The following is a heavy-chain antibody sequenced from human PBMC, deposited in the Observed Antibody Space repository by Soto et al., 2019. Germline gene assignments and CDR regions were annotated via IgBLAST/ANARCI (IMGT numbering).Heavy chain of an antibody. CDR1: GYIFTSYG. CDR2: ISAYNGNT. V-gene: IGHV1-18*01. Sequence: ASVRVSCKASGYIFTSYGISWVRQAPGQGLEWMGWISAYNGNTNYAQKLQGRVTMTTDTSTSTAYMELRSLRSDDTAVYYCARESRTYYYDSSGLYGMDVWGQGTTVTVSS. D-gene: IGHD3-22*01. J-gene: IGHJ6*02. CDR3: ARESRTYYYDSSGLYGMDV.